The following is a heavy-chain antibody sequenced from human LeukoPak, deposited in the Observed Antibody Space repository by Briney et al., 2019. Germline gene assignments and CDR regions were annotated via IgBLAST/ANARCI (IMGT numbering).Heavy chain of an antibody. V-gene: IGHV2-5*02. J-gene: IGHJ4*02. CDR3: VTSANDILTGSYWYYFDY. CDR2: IYWDGDE. D-gene: IGHD3-9*01. Sequence: SGPTLVNPTQTLTLTCTLSGFSLSTNGVGVGWIRQPPGKALEWVALIYWDGDERYSPPLKSRLTITKDTSKNQVVLTMTNMDPVDTATYYCVTSANDILTGSYWYYFDYWGQGTLVTVSS. CDR1: GFSLSTNGVG.